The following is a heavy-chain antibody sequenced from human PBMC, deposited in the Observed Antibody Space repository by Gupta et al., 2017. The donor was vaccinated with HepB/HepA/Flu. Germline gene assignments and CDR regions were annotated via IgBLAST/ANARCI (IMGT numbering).Heavy chain of an antibody. J-gene: IGHJ6*03. CDR3: AWKYYYYMAV. CDR1: GFPFSSAD. D-gene: IGHD1-1*01. V-gene: IGHV3-23*01. CDR2: ISGDGFAT. Sequence: EVQVLESGGDLVQPGGSLRLSCSASGFPFSSADMAWARQGPGRGREWVSVISGDGFATYYADSVKGRFTISRDNSKNTLYLQMSRLRVEDTAVYYCAWKYYYYMAVWGKGTTVAVSS.